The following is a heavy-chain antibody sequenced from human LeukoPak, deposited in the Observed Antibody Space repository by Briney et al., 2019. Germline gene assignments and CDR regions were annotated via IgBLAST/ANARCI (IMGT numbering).Heavy chain of an antibody. V-gene: IGHV3-74*01. CDR2: INSDGSST. CDR1: GFSFSSYW. Sequence: GGSLRLSCAASGFSFSSYWMHWVRQAPGKGLVWVSRINSDGSSTSYADSVKGRFTISRDNAKNTLYLRMNSLRAEDTAVYYCASSVAGTGGWFDPWGQGTLVTVSS. D-gene: IGHD6-19*01. CDR3: ASSVAGTGGWFDP. J-gene: IGHJ5*02.